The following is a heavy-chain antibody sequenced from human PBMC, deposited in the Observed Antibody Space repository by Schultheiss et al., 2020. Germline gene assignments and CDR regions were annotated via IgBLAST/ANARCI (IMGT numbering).Heavy chain of an antibody. V-gene: IGHV3-48*03. J-gene: IGHJ6*02. CDR1: GFTFSSYE. D-gene: IGHD6-19*01. Sequence: GGSLRLSCAASGFTFSSYEMNWVRQAPGKGLEWVSYISSSGSTIYYADSVKGRFTISRDNAKNSLYLQMNSLRAEDTAVYYCARGGSSGWTRYYYYGMDVWGQGTTVTVSS. CDR2: ISSSGSTI. CDR3: ARGGSSGWTRYYYYGMDV.